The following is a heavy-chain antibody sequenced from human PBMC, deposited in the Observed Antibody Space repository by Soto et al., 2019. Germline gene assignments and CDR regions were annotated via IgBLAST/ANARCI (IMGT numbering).Heavy chain of an antibody. CDR3: ARVIGWYGSYYYGMDV. CDR2: IYYSGST. J-gene: IGHJ6*02. Sequence: PSETLSAPFPVSGGSISSYYWSWSRQPPWKGLEWIGYIYYSGSTNYNPSLKSRVTISVDTSKNQFSLKLSSVTAADTVVYYCARVIGWYGSYYYGMDVWGQGTTVTVSS. CDR1: GGSISSYY. V-gene: IGHV4-59*01. D-gene: IGHD6-19*01.